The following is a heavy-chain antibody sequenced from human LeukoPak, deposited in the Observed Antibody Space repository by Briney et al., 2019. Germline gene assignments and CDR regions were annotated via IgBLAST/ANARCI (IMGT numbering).Heavy chain of an antibody. CDR2: TRDKAKSYTT. J-gene: IGHJ4*02. V-gene: IGHV3-72*01. CDR3: ARVGVGHQFYHN. Sequence: PGGSLRLSCAGSGFTFSDHYMDWVRQAPGKGLEWVGRTRDKAKSYTTEYAASVSGRFTISRDDSQNSLYLQMNSLKADDTAVYYCARVGVGHQFYHNWGQGTLVTVSS. D-gene: IGHD3-16*01. CDR1: GFTFSDHY.